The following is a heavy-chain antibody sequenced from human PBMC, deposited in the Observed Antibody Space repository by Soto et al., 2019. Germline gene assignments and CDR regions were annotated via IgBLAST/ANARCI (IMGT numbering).Heavy chain of an antibody. Sequence: GGSLRLSCAASGVTFSSYAMSWVRQAPGKGLEWVSAISGSGGSTYYADSVKGRFTISRDNSKNTLYLQMNSLRAEDTAVYYCAKSIGRSGYRYYFDYWGQGTLVTVSS. V-gene: IGHV3-23*01. CDR3: AKSIGRSGYRYYFDY. CDR1: GVTFSSYA. D-gene: IGHD5-12*01. CDR2: ISGSGGST. J-gene: IGHJ4*02.